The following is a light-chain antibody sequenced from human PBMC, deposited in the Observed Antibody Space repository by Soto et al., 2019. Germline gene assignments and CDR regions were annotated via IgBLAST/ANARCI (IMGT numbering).Light chain of an antibody. J-gene: IGLJ2*01. CDR2: GNN. CDR1: SSNIGAGYD. CDR3: QSYDSSLTNAV. Sequence: QSVLTQPPSVSGAPGQTITISCTWSSSNIGAGYDVHWYQQLPGRAPKLLISGNNNRPSGVPDRFSGSKSGTSVSLAITGLRGEDEADYHCQSYDSSLTNAVFGGGTKLTVL. V-gene: IGLV1-40*01.